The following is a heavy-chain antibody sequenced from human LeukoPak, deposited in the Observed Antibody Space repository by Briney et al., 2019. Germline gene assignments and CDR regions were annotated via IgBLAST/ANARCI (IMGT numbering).Heavy chain of an antibody. CDR1: GGSFSGYY. CDR2: INHSGST. J-gene: IGHJ4*02. V-gene: IGHV4-34*01. D-gene: IGHD3-10*01. CDR3: ARGGGRYTYYYGSGSYLDY. Sequence: PSETLSLTCAVYGGSFSGYYWSWIRQPPGKGLEWIGEINHSGSTNYNPSLKSRVTISVDTSKNQFSLKLSSVTAADTAVYYCARGGGRYTYYYGSGSYLDYWGQGTLVTVSS.